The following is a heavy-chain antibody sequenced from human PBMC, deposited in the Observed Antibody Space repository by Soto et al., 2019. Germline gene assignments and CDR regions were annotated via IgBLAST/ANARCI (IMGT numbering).Heavy chain of an antibody. CDR3: ARQGSNEYYYYGMDV. Sequence: QVQLVQSGAEVKKPGSSVKVSCKASGGTFSSYAINWVRQAPGQGLEWMGGIIRIFGTPDYAQRFHGRVTITADESTSTAYRELSSLRSEDTAVYYCARQGSNEYYYYGMDVWGQGTTVTGSS. V-gene: IGHV1-69*12. CDR1: GGTFSSYA. CDR2: IIRIFGTP. J-gene: IGHJ6*02. D-gene: IGHD3-10*01.